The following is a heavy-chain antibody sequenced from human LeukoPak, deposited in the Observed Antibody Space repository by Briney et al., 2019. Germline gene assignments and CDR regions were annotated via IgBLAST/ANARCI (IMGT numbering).Heavy chain of an antibody. CDR2: IYYRSKWSN. V-gene: IGHV6-1*01. CDR1: GDSVSSKSV. J-gene: IGHJ4*02. D-gene: IGHD5-24*01. Sequence: SQTLSLTCAISGDSVSSKSVWNWIRQSPSRGLEWLGRIYYRSKWSNNYAVSVKSRITINPDTSKNQFSLQLSSVTAEDAAVYYCARGDQNFDYWGQGTLVTVSS. CDR3: ARGDQNFDY.